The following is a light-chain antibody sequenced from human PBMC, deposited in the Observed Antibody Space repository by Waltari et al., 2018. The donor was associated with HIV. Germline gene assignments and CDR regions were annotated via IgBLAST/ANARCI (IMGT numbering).Light chain of an antibody. CDR2: GAS. CDR1: QRIDTTS. V-gene: IGKV3D-7*01. Sequence: VMTQSPGNLSVSQEERTTLTCRASQRIDTTSVSWYQNDPGQHPRLIIYGASTRASGIPPRFSGSGAGTDFTLTIISLQPEDFASYYCLQDFNLPGSFGQGTRVEIK. CDR3: LQDFNLPGS. J-gene: IGKJ1*01.